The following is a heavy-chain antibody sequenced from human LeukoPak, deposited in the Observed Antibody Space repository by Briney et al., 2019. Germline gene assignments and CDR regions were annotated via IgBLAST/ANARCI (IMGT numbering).Heavy chain of an antibody. J-gene: IGHJ4*02. CDR2: ISGYSNYI. Sequence: SPGGSLRLSCAASGFPFSLYSMNWVRQAPGKGLEWVSCISGYSNYIYYADSVKGRFTISRDNAQNSVYLQMNSLRAEDTAVYYCARDLGYDSSGSDPTDYWGQGTLVTVSS. CDR3: ARDLGYDSSGSDPTDY. V-gene: IGHV3-21*06. CDR1: GFPFSLYS. D-gene: IGHD3-22*01.